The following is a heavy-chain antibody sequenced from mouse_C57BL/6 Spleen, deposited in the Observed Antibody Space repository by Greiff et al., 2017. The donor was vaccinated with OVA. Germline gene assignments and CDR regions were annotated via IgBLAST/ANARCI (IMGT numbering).Heavy chain of an antibody. CDR2: INYDGSST. CDR3: ARRGSPYYAMDY. D-gene: IGHD3-1*01. J-gene: IGHJ4*01. Sequence: EVKLVESEGGLVQPGSSMKLSCTASGFTFSDYYMAWVRQVPEKGLEWVANINYDGSSTYYLDSLKSRFIISRDNAKNILYLQMSSLKSEDTATYYCARRGSPYYAMDYWGQGTSVTVSS. V-gene: IGHV5-16*01. CDR1: GFTFSDYY.